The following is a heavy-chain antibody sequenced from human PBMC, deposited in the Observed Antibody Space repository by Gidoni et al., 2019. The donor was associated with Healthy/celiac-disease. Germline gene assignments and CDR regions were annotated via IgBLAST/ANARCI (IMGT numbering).Heavy chain of an antibody. D-gene: IGHD3-22*01. V-gene: IGHV3-15*01. Sequence: EVQLVESGGGLVKPGGSLRLSCAPSGFPFSNAWLSWFRQAPGKGLEWVGRIKSKTDGGTTDYAAPVKGRFTISRDDSKNTLYLQMNSLKTEDTAVYYCTTDLPYYDSRAPSTDAFDIWGQGTMVTVSS. CDR2: IKSKTDGGTT. CDR3: TTDLPYYDSRAPSTDAFDI. J-gene: IGHJ3*02. CDR1: GFPFSNAW.